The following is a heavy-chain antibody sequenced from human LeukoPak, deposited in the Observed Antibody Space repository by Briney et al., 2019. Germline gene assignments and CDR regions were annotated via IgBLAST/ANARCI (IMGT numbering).Heavy chain of an antibody. D-gene: IGHD4-17*01. CDR3: ARDWFDGDYDRFDY. J-gene: IGHJ4*02. CDR2: INQGGSQK. CDR1: VFTFNSYW. V-gene: IGHV3-7*03. Sequence: SLRLSCAVSVFTFNSYWMSWFRQAPWRGLERVANINQGGSQKFSVDSVKGRFTISRDNAKNSLSLQMNSLRVEDTAVYYCARDWFDGDYDRFDYWGQGTLVTVSS.